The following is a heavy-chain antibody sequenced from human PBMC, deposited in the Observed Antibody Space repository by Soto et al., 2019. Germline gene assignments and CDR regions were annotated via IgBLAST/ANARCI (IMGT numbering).Heavy chain of an antibody. Sequence: PGGSRRLSCAASGFTFSSYSMNWVRQAPGKGLEWVSYISSSGRTIYYADSVKGRFTISRDNAKNSLYLQMNSLRAEDTAVYYCARPTYYYGSGSSEYYYYYGLDVWGQGTTVTVSS. J-gene: IGHJ6*02. CDR3: ARPTYYYGSGSSEYYYYYGLDV. D-gene: IGHD3-10*01. CDR1: GFTFSSYS. V-gene: IGHV3-48*01. CDR2: ISSSGRTI.